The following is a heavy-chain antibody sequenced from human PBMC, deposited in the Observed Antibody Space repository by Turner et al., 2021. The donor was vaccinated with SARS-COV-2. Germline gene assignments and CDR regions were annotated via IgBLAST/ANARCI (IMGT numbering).Heavy chain of an antibody. J-gene: IGHJ4*02. D-gene: IGHD2-2*01. CDR3: VRPACSSTACYFYFDS. CDR1: GGSISSSSYY. CDR2: VFSSGTT. V-gene: IGHV4-39*01. Sequence: QVQLQESGPGLVKPSETLSLTCSVSGGSISSSSYYWGWIRQSPGKGLEWLATVFSSGTTYDNPSLNGRVSMSVDNSNNQFSLRLTSATVADTAVYYCVRPACSSTACYFYFDSWGQGILVTVSS.